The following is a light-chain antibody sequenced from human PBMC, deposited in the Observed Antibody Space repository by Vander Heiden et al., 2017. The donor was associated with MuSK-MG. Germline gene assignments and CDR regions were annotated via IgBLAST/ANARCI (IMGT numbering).Light chain of an antibody. CDR3: QVWHSSSDHWV. V-gene: IGLV3-21*02. CDR1: NIEAKS. J-gene: IGLJ3*02. CDR2: NDK. Sequence: SYVLTQPPSVSVGPGQTARITCEGDNIEAKSVQWYQQKSGQSPVLVVFNDKERPSGIPDRFSGSNSGNTATLTITRVEAGDEAGYYCQVWHSSSDHWVFGGGTKLTVL.